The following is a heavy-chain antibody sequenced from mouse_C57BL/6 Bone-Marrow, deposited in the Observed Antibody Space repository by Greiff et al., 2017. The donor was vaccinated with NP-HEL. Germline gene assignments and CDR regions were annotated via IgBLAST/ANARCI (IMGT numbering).Heavy chain of an antibody. CDR3: ARNTGVDY. D-gene: IGHD4-1*01. CDR1: GYTFTDYY. V-gene: IGHV1-26*01. Sequence: VQLQQSGPELVKPGASVKISCKASGYTFTDYYMNWVKQSHGKSLEWIGDINPNNGGTSYNQKFKGKATLTVDKSSSTAYMELRSLTSEDSAVYYCARNTGVDYWGQGTTLTVSS. CDR2: INPNNGGT. J-gene: IGHJ2*01.